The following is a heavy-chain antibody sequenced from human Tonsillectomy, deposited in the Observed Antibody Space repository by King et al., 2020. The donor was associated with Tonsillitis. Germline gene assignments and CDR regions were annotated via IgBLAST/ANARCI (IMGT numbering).Heavy chain of an antibody. D-gene: IGHD6-13*01. J-gene: IGHJ6*02. CDR1: GYTFTSYY. Sequence: VQLVQSGAEVKKPGASVKVSCKASGYTFTSYYLHWVRQAPGQGLEWMGIINPSGGSTSYAQKFQGRVTMTRDTSTSTVYMELSSLRSEDTAVYYCARDAGYSSSWYYRNKYYGMDVWGQGTTVTVSS. V-gene: IGHV1-46*01. CDR3: ARDAGYSSSWYYRNKYYGMDV. CDR2: INPSGGST.